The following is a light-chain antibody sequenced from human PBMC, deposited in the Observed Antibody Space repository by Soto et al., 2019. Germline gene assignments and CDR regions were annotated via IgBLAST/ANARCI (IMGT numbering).Light chain of an antibody. V-gene: IGLV2-8*01. Sequence: LTQPRSASASPGHSVPISCTGTTKDVGGYNYVSWYQQHPGKAPKLMIYEVTKRPSGVPDRVSGYKSGNTASLTVSGLQAEDEADYFCCSPAGDNTYVFGTGTKVTVL. J-gene: IGLJ1*01. CDR3: CSPAGDNTYV. CDR2: EVT. CDR1: TKDVGGYNY.